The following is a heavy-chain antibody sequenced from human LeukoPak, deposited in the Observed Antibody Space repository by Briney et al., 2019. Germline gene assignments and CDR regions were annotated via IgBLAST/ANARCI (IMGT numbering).Heavy chain of an antibody. CDR1: AITFSRYW. CDR3: ATVSRGYSGYPWDY. CDR2: IDQDGSRR. J-gene: IGHJ4*02. V-gene: IGHV3-7*01. D-gene: IGHD5-12*01. Sequence: HTGGSLRLSRTASAITFSRYWMSWVRQAPGKGLEWVANIDQDGSRRDYVDSVRGRFTISKDNARNSLYLQMNSLRVEDTAVYYCATVSRGYSGYPWDYWGQGTLVTISS.